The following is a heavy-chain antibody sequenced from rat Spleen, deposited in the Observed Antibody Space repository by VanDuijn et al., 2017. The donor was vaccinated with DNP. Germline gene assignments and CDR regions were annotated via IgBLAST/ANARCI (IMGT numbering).Heavy chain of an antibody. D-gene: IGHD1-2*01. J-gene: IGHJ2*01. CDR1: GFTFSDYN. Sequence: EVQLVESGGGLVQPGRSLKLSCAASGFTFSDYNMAWVRQAPKTGLEWVATIIYDGSRTYYRDSVKGRFTISRDNAKSTLYLQMDSLRSEDTATYYCATLSSYWGQGVMVTVSS. CDR2: IIYDGSRT. CDR3: ATLSSY. V-gene: IGHV5S10*01.